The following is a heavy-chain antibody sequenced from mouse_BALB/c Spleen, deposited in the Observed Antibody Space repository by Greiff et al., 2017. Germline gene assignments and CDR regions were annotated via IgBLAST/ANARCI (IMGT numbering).Heavy chain of an antibody. CDR2: ISSGGSYT. J-gene: IGHJ3*01. CDR3: ARHDDGYYVFAY. D-gene: IGHD2-3*01. CDR1: GFTFSSYA. V-gene: IGHV5-9-3*01. Sequence: EVMLVESGGGLVKPGGSLKLSCAASGFTFSSYAMSWVRQTPEKRLEWVATISSGGSYTYYPDSVKGRFTISRDNAKNTLYLQMSSLRSEDTAMYYCARHDDGYYVFAYWGQGTLVTVSA.